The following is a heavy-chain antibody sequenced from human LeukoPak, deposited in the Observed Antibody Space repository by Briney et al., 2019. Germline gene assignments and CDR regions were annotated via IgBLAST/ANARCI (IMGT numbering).Heavy chain of an antibody. CDR2: MNPNSGNT. CDR1: GYTFTSYD. D-gene: IGHD2-2*01. Sequence: ASVKVSCKASGYTFTSYDINWVRQATGQGLEWMGWMNPNSGNTGYAQKFQGRVTMTRNTSISTAYMELSSLRSEDTAVYYCARVIVVVPAANNWFDPWGQGTLVTVSS. V-gene: IGHV1-8*01. CDR3: ARVIVVVPAANNWFDP. J-gene: IGHJ5*02.